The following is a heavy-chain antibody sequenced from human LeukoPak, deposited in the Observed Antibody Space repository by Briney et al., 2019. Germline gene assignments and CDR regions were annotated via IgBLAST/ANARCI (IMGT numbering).Heavy chain of an antibody. CDR1: GYTFTSYA. V-gene: IGHV7-4-1*02. Sequence: ASVKVSCKASGYTFTSYAMNWVRQAPGQGLEWMGWINTNTGNPTYAQGFTGRFVFSLDTSVSTAYLQISSLKAEDTAVYCCARDLEWLLGYYYYGMDVWGQGTTVTVSS. CDR2: INTNTGNP. D-gene: IGHD3-3*01. CDR3: ARDLEWLLGYYYYGMDV. J-gene: IGHJ6*02.